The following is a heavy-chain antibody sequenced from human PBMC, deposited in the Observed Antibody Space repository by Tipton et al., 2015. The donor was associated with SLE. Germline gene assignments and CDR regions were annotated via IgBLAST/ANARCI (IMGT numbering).Heavy chain of an antibody. CDR2: ISYSGST. CDR3: ARQLGWGDPFAFDY. D-gene: IGHD2-21*02. Sequence: TLSLTCSVSDDSIRDYYFSWIRQPPGKELEWIGYISYSGSTVYNPSLESRVTISLDTSKNHFSLKLSSVTAADTAIYYCARQLGWGDPFAFDYWGQGTLVTVSS. CDR1: DDSIRDYY. V-gene: IGHV4-59*08. J-gene: IGHJ4*02.